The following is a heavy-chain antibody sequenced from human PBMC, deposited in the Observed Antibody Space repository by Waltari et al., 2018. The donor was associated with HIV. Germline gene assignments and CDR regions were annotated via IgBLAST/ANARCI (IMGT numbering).Heavy chain of an antibody. V-gene: IGHV3-66*01. CDR3: ASIAYCGGDCYPRGMDV. CDR2: IYSGGST. J-gene: IGHJ6*02. Sequence: EVQLVESGGGLVQPGGSLRLSCAASGFTVSSTYMSWVRQAPGKGLEGVSVIYSGGSTYYADSVKGRFTISRDNSKNTLYLQMNSLRAEDTAVYYCASIAYCGGDCYPRGMDVWGQGTTVTVSS. CDR1: GFTVSSTY. D-gene: IGHD2-21*02.